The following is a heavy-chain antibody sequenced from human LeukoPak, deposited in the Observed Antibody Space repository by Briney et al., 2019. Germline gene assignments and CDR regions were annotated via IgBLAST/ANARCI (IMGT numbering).Heavy chain of an antibody. CDR3: ARRAYYYDSMFWEYYFDY. V-gene: IGHV4-59*11. Sequence: SETLSLTCSVSGASISSHYWSWIRQPPGKGLEWIGYIYYSGSTNYNPSLKSRLTISIDTSKNQFSLKLSSVTAADTAMYYCARRAYYYDSMFWEYYFDYWGQGTLVTVSS. CDR1: GASISSHY. CDR2: IYYSGST. J-gene: IGHJ4*02. D-gene: IGHD3-22*01.